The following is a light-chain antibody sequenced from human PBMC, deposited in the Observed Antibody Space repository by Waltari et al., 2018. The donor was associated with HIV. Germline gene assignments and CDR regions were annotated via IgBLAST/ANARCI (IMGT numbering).Light chain of an antibody. CDR3: QQYESIPT. CDR1: QDINKY. CDR2: EAS. Sequence: DIQLTQSPSSLSASVGDRLTITCQASQDINKYLNWYQHKPGKAPKLLISEASDLETGVPSRFTGSGSGTDFTLTINSLQPEDFATYYCQQYESIPTFCQGTRLDIK. V-gene: IGKV1-33*01. J-gene: IGKJ5*01.